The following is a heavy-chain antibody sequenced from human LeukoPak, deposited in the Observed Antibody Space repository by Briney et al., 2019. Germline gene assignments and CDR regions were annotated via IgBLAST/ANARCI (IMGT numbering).Heavy chain of an antibody. D-gene: IGHD5-24*01. J-gene: IGHJ3*02. CDR2: IRGAGPRT. Sequence: GGSLRLSCAASGFSFRRYAMNWVPHSPGRAREWVAVIRGAGPRTVYAASVKGRFTISRDNSKNTLFRQLDSMRVEDTAIYYCAKEEMPHAFDICGQGTMVTVSS. V-gene: IGHV3-23*01. CDR1: GFSFRRYA. CDR3: AKEEMPHAFDI.